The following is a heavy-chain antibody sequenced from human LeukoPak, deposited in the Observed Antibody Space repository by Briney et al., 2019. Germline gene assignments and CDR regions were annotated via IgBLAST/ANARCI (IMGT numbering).Heavy chain of an antibody. CDR2: VSSSGSKT. Sequence: PGGSLGLSCVASGFSFSDHYMGWIRQAPGKGLEWISYVSSSGSKTYNADSLKGRFTISRDNAKNSLYLGMNSLRDEDTAVYYCARGFYGGNPLDALDIWGQGTTVTVSS. D-gene: IGHD4-23*01. V-gene: IGHV3-11*01. CDR3: ARGFYGGNPLDALDI. CDR1: GFSFSDHY. J-gene: IGHJ3*02.